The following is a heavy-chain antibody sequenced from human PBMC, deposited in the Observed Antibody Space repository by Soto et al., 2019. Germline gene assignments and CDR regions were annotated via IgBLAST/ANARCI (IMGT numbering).Heavy chain of an antibody. D-gene: IGHD3-3*01. CDR1: GFTFSSYS. Sequence: EVQLVESGGGLVKPGGSLRLSCAASGFTFSSYSMNWVRQAPGKGLEWVSSISSSSSYIYYADSVKGRFTISRDNAKNSLYLQMNSLRAEDTAVYYCARVVNFGVLRRTPSGDYYYGMDVWGQGTTVTVSS. CDR2: ISSSSSYI. J-gene: IGHJ6*02. CDR3: ARVVNFGVLRRTPSGDYYYGMDV. V-gene: IGHV3-21*01.